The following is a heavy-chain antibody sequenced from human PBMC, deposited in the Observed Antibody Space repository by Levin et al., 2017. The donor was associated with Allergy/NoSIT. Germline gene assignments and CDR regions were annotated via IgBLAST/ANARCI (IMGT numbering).Heavy chain of an antibody. Sequence: GSLKISCAASGFTFSNYDMSWVRQAPGKGLDWVSTFTSRGSSTYYADSVKGRFTMSRDNSKNTLYLLMNSLGADDTAVYYCARDLGVHSSGWYADLDYWGQGTLVSVSS. J-gene: IGHJ4*02. CDR2: FTSRGSST. V-gene: IGHV3-23*01. D-gene: IGHD6-19*01. CDR3: ARDLGVHSSGWYADLDY. CDR1: GFTFSNYD.